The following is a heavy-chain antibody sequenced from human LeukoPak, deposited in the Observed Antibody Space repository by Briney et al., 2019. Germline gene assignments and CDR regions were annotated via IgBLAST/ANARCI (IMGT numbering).Heavy chain of an antibody. CDR2: IYPGNSDS. CDR3: AILNHYYGSGISNYGMDV. Sequence: GEPLKISCKGSGYIITSYWICCVRQTPRKGVEWMGIIYPGNSDSRYSPSFQGQVTISADKSINTAYLQWSSLKASDTAMYYCAILNHYYGSGISNYGMDVWGKGPRSPSPQ. D-gene: IGHD3-10*01. J-gene: IGHJ6*04. V-gene: IGHV5-51*01. CDR1: GYIITSYW.